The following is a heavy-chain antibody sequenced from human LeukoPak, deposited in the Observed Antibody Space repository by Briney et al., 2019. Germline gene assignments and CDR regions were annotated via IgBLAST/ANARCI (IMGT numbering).Heavy chain of an antibody. CDR1: GFTFSSYS. Sequence: SGGSLRLSCAASGFTFSSYSMNWVRQAPGKGLEWVAFIRYDGSNKYYADSVKGRFIISRDNSKNTLYLQMNSLRAEDTAVYYCAKGPLGREDTFDIWGQGTMVTVSS. D-gene: IGHD3-16*01. CDR2: IRYDGSNK. V-gene: IGHV3-30*02. J-gene: IGHJ3*02. CDR3: AKGPLGREDTFDI.